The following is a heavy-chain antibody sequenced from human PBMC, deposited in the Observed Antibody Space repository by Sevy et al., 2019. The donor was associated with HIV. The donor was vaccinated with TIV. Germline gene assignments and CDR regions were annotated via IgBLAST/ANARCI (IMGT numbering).Heavy chain of an antibody. Sequence: GGSLRLSCAASRFTLRSYAMSWVRQAPGKGLEWVSAISGSGVSTYYADSVKGRFIISRDNSKNTLYLQMNSLRAEDTAVYYCAKDVRYDSSGYFDYWGQGILVTVSS. CDR2: ISGSGVST. CDR3: AKDVRYDSSGYFDY. D-gene: IGHD3-22*01. J-gene: IGHJ4*02. V-gene: IGHV3-23*01. CDR1: RFTLRSYA.